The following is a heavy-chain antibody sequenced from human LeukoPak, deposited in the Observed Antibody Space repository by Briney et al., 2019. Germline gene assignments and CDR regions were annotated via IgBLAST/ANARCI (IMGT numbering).Heavy chain of an antibody. D-gene: IGHD2-21*01. CDR2: IFSSGGRT. CDR1: GFTLTNFF. CDR3: AREAGEVSNPEKKFDF. J-gene: IGHJ4*02. V-gene: IGHV1-46*01. Sequence: GASVKVSCKASGFTLTNFFMHWVRQAPGQGPEWMGAIFSSGGRTINPQRLQGRITITRDTSTNTVYMDLSSLRSDDTAVYYYAREAGEVSNPEKKFDFWGQGTLVIVSS.